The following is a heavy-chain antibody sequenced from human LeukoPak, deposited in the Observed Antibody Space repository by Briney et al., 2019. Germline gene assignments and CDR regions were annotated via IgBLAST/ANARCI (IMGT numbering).Heavy chain of an antibody. V-gene: IGHV1-69*13. CDR2: IIPIFGTA. J-gene: IGHJ4*02. Sequence: ASVKVSCKASGGTFSSYAISWVRQAPGQGLEWMGGIIPIFGTANYAQKFQGRVTITADESTSTAYMELSSLRSEDTAVYYCASSQYYYDSSGYYFDYWGQGTLVAVSS. D-gene: IGHD3-22*01. CDR1: GGTFSSYA. CDR3: ASSQYYYDSSGYYFDY.